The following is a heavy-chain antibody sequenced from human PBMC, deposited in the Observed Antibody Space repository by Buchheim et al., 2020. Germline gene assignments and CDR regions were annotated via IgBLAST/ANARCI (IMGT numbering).Heavy chain of an antibody. CDR1: GYTFTSYD. CDR3: ASDYPVFRDYYYGMDV. Sequence: QVQLVQSGAEVKKPVASVKVSCKASGYTFTSYDINWVRQATGQGLEWMGWMNPNSGNTGYAQKFQGRVTMTRHTSISTAYMELSSLRSEDTAVYYCASDYPVFRDYYYGMDVWGQGTT. V-gene: IGHV1-8*01. J-gene: IGHJ6*02. CDR2: MNPNSGNT. D-gene: IGHD4-11*01.